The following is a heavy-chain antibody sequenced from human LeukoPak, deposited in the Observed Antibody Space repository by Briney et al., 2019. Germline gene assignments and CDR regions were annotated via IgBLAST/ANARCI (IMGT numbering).Heavy chain of an antibody. CDR2: IIPIFGTA. D-gene: IGHD6-13*01. Sequence: SVKVSCKASGGTFSSYAISWVRQAPGQGLEWMGGIIPIFGTANYAQKFQGRVTITADESTSTAYMELSSLRSEDTAVYYCARDLRQQLVNWFDPWGQGTLVTVSS. CDR3: ARDLRQQLVNWFDP. J-gene: IGHJ5*02. CDR1: GGTFSSYA. V-gene: IGHV1-69*13.